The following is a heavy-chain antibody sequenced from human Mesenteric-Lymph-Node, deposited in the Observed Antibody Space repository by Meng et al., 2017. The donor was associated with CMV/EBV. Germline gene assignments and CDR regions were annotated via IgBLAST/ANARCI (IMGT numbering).Heavy chain of an antibody. J-gene: IGHJ4*02. Sequence: FSDNGMHWVRQAPGKGLEWVAVISFDGNTEYHADSVKGRFTISRDNSKNTVYLQMNSLSTGDTAVYYCAKDQTHCRGGSCFSSGFDYWGQGVLVTVSS. D-gene: IGHD2-15*01. V-gene: IGHV3-30*18. CDR3: AKDQTHCRGGSCFSSGFDY. CDR1: FSDNG. CDR2: ISFDGNTE.